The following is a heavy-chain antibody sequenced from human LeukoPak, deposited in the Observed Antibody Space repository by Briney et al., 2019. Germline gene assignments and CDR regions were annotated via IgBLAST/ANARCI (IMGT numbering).Heavy chain of an antibody. CDR2: ISYDGNNK. J-gene: IGHJ4*02. CDR1: GFTFTTYS. D-gene: IGHD6-19*01. Sequence: PGGSLGLSCAASGFTFTTYSMHWVRQTPGKGLEWVAVISYDGNNKFYEDSLKGRFTISRDNSKNTLYLEMNSLRAEDTAVYYCARDLSNGGSFDYWGQGTLVTVSS. V-gene: IGHV3-30-3*01. CDR3: ARDLSNGGSFDY.